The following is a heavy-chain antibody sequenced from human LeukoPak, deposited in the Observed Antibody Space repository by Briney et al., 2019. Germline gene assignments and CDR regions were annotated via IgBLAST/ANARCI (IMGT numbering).Heavy chain of an antibody. CDR2: SSGSSSYI. CDR1: RFTFSSYS. D-gene: IGHD6-6*01. Sequence: GGSLRLSCAPSRFTFSSYSMNWVRQAPEEGLEWVSSSSGSSSYIYYAASVKGRFTIYRDNAKNSLYLQMNSLRAEDTAVYYCARDSSSSRNKFDYWGQGTLVTVSS. CDR3: ARDSSSSRNKFDY. J-gene: IGHJ4*02. V-gene: IGHV3-21*01.